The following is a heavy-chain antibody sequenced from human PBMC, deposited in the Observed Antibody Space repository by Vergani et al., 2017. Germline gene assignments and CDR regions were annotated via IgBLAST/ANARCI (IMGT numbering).Heavy chain of an antibody. D-gene: IGHD5-18*01. Sequence: QVQLQESGPGLVKPSETLSLTCTVPGGSISNYFWNWIRQPPGKGLEWIGYIYYSGSTNYNPSLKSRVTISVDTSKNQFSLKLSSVTAADTAVYYCERGGYSYGSFWFDPWGQGTLVTVSS. CDR1: GGSISNYF. CDR3: ERGGYSYGSFWFDP. V-gene: IGHV4-59*01. J-gene: IGHJ5*02. CDR2: IYYSGST.